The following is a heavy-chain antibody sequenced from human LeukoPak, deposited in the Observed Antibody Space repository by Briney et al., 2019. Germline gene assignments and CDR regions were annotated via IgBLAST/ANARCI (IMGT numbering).Heavy chain of an antibody. Sequence: ASVKVSCKASGYTFTDYGITWVRQAPGQGLEWMGWIDSRNGHTKYGQKFQGRVIMTTDTSTTTTYMEIRSLRSDDTAVYYCARAITMILRAGDYWGQGTLVTVSS. V-gene: IGHV1-18*01. CDR3: ARAITMILRAGDY. D-gene: IGHD3-22*01. CDR1: GYTFTDYG. J-gene: IGHJ4*02. CDR2: IDSRNGHT.